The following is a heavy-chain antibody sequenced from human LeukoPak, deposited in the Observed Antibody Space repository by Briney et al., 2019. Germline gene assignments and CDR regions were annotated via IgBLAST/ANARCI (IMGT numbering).Heavy chain of an antibody. V-gene: IGHV3-7*01. Sequence: GGSLRLSCAASGFIFSDVWMSWVRQAPGKGLERVANINPEGTAKSYLDSVKGRFTISRDNAKNSLYLQMVSLRAEDAAVYYCARGLRWSDWWDQGTLVIVSS. J-gene: IGHJ4*02. CDR2: INPEGTAK. CDR3: ARGLRWSDW. D-gene: IGHD4-23*01. CDR1: GFIFSDVW.